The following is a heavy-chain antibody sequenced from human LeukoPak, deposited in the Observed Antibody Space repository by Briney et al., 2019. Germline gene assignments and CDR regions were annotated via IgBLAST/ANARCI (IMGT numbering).Heavy chain of an antibody. V-gene: IGHV4-4*07. D-gene: IGHD3-10*01. Sequence: SETLSLTCTVSGASINSDYWTWVRQVAGKGLEWIGRIFASGSANYNPYLRSRITMSVDTSKNQFSLDLSSVTAADTGVYYCVRGWAPRGEKSSFASWGQGTLVTVSS. J-gene: IGHJ4*02. CDR3: VRGWAPRGEKSSFAS. CDR2: IFASGSA. CDR1: GASINSDY.